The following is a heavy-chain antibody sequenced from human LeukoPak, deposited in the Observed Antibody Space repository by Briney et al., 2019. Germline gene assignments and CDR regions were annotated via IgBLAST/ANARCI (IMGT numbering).Heavy chain of an antibody. D-gene: IGHD6-19*01. J-gene: IGHJ4*02. Sequence: GGSLRLSCAASGFTFSSYAMSWVRQAPGKGLEWVSGISGSGTSTYYADSVKGRFTVSRDSSKNTLYLQMNILRTEDTAVYYCARAFIGVAGFFDSWGQGTLVTVSS. CDR3: ARAFIGVAGFFDS. CDR1: GFTFSSYA. CDR2: ISGSGTST. V-gene: IGHV3-23*01.